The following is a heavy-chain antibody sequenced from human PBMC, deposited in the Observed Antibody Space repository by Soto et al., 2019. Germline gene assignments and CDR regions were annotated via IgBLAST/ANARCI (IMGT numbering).Heavy chain of an antibody. CDR1: VGSISSYY. Sequence: SETLSLTCTVSVGSISSYYWSWIRQPPGKGLEWIGYIYYSGSTNYNPSLKSRVTISVDTSKNQFSLKLSSVTAADTAVYYCATRFGEINYYGMDVWGQGTTVTVSS. CDR3: ATRFGEINYYGMDV. D-gene: IGHD3-10*01. CDR2: IYYSGST. J-gene: IGHJ6*02. V-gene: IGHV4-59*01.